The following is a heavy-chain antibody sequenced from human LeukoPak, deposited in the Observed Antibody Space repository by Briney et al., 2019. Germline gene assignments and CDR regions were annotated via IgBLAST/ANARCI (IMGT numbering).Heavy chain of an antibody. J-gene: IGHJ3*02. Sequence: GGSLRLSCAASGLTFSNYAMTWVRQAPGKGLEWISSIIVSGSRTYYADSVKGRFTISRDNSKNTLYLQMNSLRAEDTALYYCSKDPNGDYIGAFDMWGPGTLVTVSS. CDR1: GLTFSNYA. CDR2: IIVSGSRT. CDR3: SKDPNGDYIGAFDM. D-gene: IGHD4-17*01. V-gene: IGHV3-23*01.